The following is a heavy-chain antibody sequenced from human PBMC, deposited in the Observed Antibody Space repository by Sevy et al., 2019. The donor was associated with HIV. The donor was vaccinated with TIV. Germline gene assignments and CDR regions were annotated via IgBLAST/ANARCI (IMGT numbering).Heavy chain of an antibody. D-gene: IGHD2-15*01. Sequence: GGSLRLSCAASGFTFSIYYMTWARQAPGKGLEWVANIKSDGSDKYYVDSVKGRFTISRDNAKNSLYLQMKSLTAEDTAVYYCARYGGYIDHWGHGTLVTVSS. V-gene: IGHV3-7*01. CDR3: ARYGGYIDH. J-gene: IGHJ4*01. CDR1: GFTFSIYY. CDR2: IKSDGSDK.